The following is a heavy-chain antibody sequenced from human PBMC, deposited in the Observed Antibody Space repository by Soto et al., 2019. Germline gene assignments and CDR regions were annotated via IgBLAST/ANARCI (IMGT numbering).Heavy chain of an antibody. CDR1: GGTFSSYT. CDR3: AMEYCSSTSCYRDY. V-gene: IGHV1-69*02. J-gene: IGHJ4*02. Sequence: QVQLVQSGAEVKKPGSSVKVSCKASGGTFSSYTISWVRQAPGQGLEWMGRIIPILGIANDAQTFQGRVTITADKATSTAYMELSSLRSEDTAVYYCAMEYCSSTSCYRDYWGEVTLVTVSS. CDR2: IIPILGIA. D-gene: IGHD2-2*02.